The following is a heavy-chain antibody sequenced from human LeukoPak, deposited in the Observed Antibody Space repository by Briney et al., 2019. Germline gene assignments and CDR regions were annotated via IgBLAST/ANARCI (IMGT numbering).Heavy chain of an antibody. CDR1: GYSISSGYY. D-gene: IGHD3-9*01. V-gene: IGHV4-38-2*02. CDR2: IYHSGST. CDR3: ARDNTYYDILTGRGDGMDV. J-gene: IGHJ6*02. Sequence: PSETLSLTCTVSGYSISSGYYWGWIRQPPGKGLEWIGSIYHSGSTYYNPSLKSRVTISVDTSKNQFSLKLSSVTAADTAVYYCARDNTYYDILTGRGDGMDVWGQGTTVTVSS.